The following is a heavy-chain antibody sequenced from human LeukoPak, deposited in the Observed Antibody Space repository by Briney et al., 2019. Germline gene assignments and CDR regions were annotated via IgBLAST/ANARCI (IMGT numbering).Heavy chain of an antibody. CDR3: AKERVVVIKEAVFDY. J-gene: IGHJ4*02. V-gene: IGHV3-30*02. D-gene: IGHD3-22*01. CDR2: IRYEGRNK. Sequence: GGSLRLSCAASGFTFSSYGMHWVRQAPGKGLEWVAFIRYEGRNKYYADSVKGRFTISRDNSKNTLSLQMNSLRAEDTAVYYCAKERVVVIKEAVFDYWGQGTLVTVSS. CDR1: GFTFSSYG.